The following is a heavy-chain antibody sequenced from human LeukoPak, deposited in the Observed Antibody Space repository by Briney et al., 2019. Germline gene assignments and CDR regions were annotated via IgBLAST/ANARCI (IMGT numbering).Heavy chain of an antibody. CDR1: GFTFSSYG. J-gene: IGHJ4*02. D-gene: IGHD2-15*01. V-gene: IGHV3-23*01. CDR3: AKADCSGGSCYSNY. Sequence: GGSLRLSCAASGFTFSSYGMSWVRQAPGKGLEWVSAISGSGGSTYYADSVKGRFTISRDNSKNTLYLQMNSLRAEDTAVYYCAKADCSGGSCYSNYWGQGTLVTVSS. CDR2: ISGSGGST.